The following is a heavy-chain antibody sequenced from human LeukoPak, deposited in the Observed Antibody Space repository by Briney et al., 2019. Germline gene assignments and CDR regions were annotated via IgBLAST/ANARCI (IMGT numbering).Heavy chain of an antibody. CDR1: RYTFTSYD. Sequence: ASVKDSCKASRYTFTSYDINWVRQATGQGLEWMGWMYPNGVSSVYAQKFQGRVTMSRNTSITTAYMQLSSLTSEDTAVYYCAIFGKSLVSAVPGLDFWGQGTLVTVSS. V-gene: IGHV1-8*01. D-gene: IGHD6-19*01. CDR3: AIFGKSLVSAVPGLDF. J-gene: IGHJ4*02. CDR2: MYPNGVSS.